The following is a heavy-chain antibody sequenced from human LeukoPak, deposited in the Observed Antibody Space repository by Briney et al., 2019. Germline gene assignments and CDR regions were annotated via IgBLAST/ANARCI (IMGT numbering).Heavy chain of an antibody. J-gene: IGHJ4*02. D-gene: IGHD2-15*01. Sequence: GASVKVSCKASGYPFTYYAIHWVRQAPGQRLEWMGWINIGDGNTRYSQKFQGRVTITRDTSANSAYMELSGLRFEDTAVYYCAKERLVSGGSCYNFWGLGTLVTVSS. CDR2: INIGDGNT. CDR1: GYPFTYYA. V-gene: IGHV1-3*04. CDR3: AKERLVSGGSCYNF.